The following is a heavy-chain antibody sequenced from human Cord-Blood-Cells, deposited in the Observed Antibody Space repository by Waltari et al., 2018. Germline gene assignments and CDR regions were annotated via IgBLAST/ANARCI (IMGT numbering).Heavy chain of an antibody. CDR3: ARQEIALVQGVIIDY. V-gene: IGHV4-39*01. CDR2: IYYSGST. J-gene: IGHJ4*02. Sequence: QLQLQESGPGLVKPSETLSLTCTVSGGSISSSSYYWGWIRKPPGKGLEWIGSIYYSGSTYYNPSLKSRVTISVDTSKNQFSLKLSSVTAADTAVYYCARQEIALVQGVIIDYWGQGTLVTVSS. CDR1: GGSISSSSYY. D-gene: IGHD3-10*01.